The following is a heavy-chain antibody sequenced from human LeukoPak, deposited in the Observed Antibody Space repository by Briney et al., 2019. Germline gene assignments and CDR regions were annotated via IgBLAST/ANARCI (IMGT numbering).Heavy chain of an antibody. CDR2: IKQDGSEK. J-gene: IGHJ4*02. CDR3: ARVEGP. Sequence: GGSLRLSCVASGFTFSNYWMTWLRQAPGKGLEWVANIKQDGSEKYYLDSVKGRFTISRDNAKNSLYLHMNSLRAEDTAVYYCARVEGPWGQGTLVTVSS. CDR1: GFTFSNYW. V-gene: IGHV3-7*03.